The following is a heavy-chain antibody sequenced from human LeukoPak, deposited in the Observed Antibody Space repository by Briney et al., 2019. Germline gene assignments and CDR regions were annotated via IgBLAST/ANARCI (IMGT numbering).Heavy chain of an antibody. J-gene: IGHJ4*02. Sequence: SETLSLTCTVSGGSISSYYWSWIRQPPGKGLEWIGYIYYSGSTNYNPSLKSRVTISVDTSKNQFSLKLSSVTAADTAVYYCARQSGYSGYDPDLSYFDYWGQGTLVTVSS. CDR1: GGSISSYY. CDR2: IYYSGST. D-gene: IGHD5-12*01. CDR3: ARQSGYSGYDPDLSYFDY. V-gene: IGHV4-59*08.